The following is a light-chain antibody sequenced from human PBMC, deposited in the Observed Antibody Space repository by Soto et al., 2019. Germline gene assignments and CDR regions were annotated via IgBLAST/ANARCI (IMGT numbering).Light chain of an antibody. J-gene: IGKJ1*01. Sequence: DIQMTQSPSTPSASIGDRVTITCRASQTINNWLAWYQQKPGKAPNLLIYHASNLETGVPSRFSGSAFGTEFTLTISSLQPYDFATYYCQHYTSYPWTFGQGTMV. CDR1: QTINNW. V-gene: IGKV1-5*01. CDR3: QHYTSYPWT. CDR2: HAS.